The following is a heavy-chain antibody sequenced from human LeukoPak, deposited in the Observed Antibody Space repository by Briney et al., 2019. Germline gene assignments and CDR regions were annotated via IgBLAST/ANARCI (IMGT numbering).Heavy chain of an antibody. CDR2: IYYTGSI. V-gene: IGHV4-59*01. D-gene: IGHD3-22*01. J-gene: IGHJ2*01. CDR3: AREGYYDSNGYYNWYFDL. CDR1: CGSISSYY. Sequence: SETLSLTCTVSCGSISSYYWSWIRQPPGKGLEWIGYIYYTGSINYNPSLKSRVTISVGTSKNQFSLKLSSVTAADTAVYYCAREGYYDSNGYYNWYFDLWGRGTLVTVSS.